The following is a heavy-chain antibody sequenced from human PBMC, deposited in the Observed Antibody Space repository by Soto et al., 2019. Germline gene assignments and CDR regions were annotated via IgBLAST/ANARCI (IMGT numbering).Heavy chain of an antibody. CDR2: IDPSDSYT. CDR1: GYSFTSYW. V-gene: IGHV5-10-1*01. Sequence: PGESLKISCKGSGYSFTSYWISWVRQMPGKGLEWMGRIDPSDSYTNYSPSFQGHVTISADKSISTAYLQWSSLKASDTAMYYCAGPSLVYSYGPHAFDIWGQGTMVTVSS. D-gene: IGHD5-18*01. CDR3: AGPSLVYSYGPHAFDI. J-gene: IGHJ3*02.